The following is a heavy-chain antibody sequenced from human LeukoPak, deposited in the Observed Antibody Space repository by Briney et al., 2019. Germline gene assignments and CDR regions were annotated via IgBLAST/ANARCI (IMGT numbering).Heavy chain of an antibody. CDR3: ARGPTTSIQLLP. J-gene: IGHJ5*02. CDR1: GHTFTGYY. CDR2: INPNSGGT. Sequence: ASVKLSCKASGHTFTGYYMHWVRQAPGQGLEWMGWINPNSGGTNDAQKFQGWVTMTRDTSISTAYMELSRLKSDDTAVYYCARGPTTSIQLLPWGQGILVTVSS. D-gene: IGHD5-18*01. V-gene: IGHV1-2*04.